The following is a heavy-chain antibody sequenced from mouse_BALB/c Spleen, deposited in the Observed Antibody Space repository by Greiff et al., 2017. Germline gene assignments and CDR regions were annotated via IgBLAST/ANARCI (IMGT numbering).Heavy chain of an antibody. CDR3: TRAGLRDYFDY. CDR2: INPSNGGT. D-gene: IGHD2-4*01. V-gene: IGHV1S81*02. CDR1: GYTFTSYY. Sequence: QVQLQQSGAELVKPGASVKLSCKASGYTFTSYYMYWVKQRPGQGLEWIGEINPSNGGTNLNDKFKSKATLTVDKSSSTAYMQLSSLTSEDSAVYYCTRAGLRDYFDYWGQGTTLTVSS. J-gene: IGHJ2*01.